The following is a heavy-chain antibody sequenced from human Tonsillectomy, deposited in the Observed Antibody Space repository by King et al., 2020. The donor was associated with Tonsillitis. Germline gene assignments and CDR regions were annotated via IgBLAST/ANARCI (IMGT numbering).Heavy chain of an antibody. Sequence: VQLQESGPGLVKPSQTLSLTCSVSGGSISSGGYYWSWVRQHPGKGLEWIGYIYYSGSTFYNPSLKSRVTISVDTSKNQFSLKLSSVTAADTAVYYCARGHPPARDCTNGVCSDYGMDVWGQGTTVTVSS. D-gene: IGHD2-8*01. CDR3: ARGHPPARDCTNGVCSDYGMDV. V-gene: IGHV4-31*03. CDR1: GGSISSGGYY. J-gene: IGHJ6*02. CDR2: IYYSGST.